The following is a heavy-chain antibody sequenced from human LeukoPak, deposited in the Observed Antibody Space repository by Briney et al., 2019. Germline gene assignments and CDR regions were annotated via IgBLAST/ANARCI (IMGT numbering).Heavy chain of an antibody. V-gene: IGHV3-30*03. J-gene: IGHJ5*02. D-gene: IGHD3-3*01. Sequence: GGSLRVSCVASGFSFSRYVMRWVRQALGKRLERVAVISYDGSNRYYADSVKGGFTISRDNSKNTLYLQMNSLRAEDTAVYYCARGVGMGDRVDWFDPWGQGTLVTVSA. CDR1: GFSFSRYV. CDR2: ISYDGSNR. CDR3: ARGVGMGDRVDWFDP.